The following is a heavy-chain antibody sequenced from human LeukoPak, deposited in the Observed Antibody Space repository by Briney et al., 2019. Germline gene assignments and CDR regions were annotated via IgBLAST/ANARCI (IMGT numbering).Heavy chain of an antibody. V-gene: IGHV4-39*07. J-gene: IGHJ6*03. CDR1: GGSISSSSYY. Sequence: SETLSLTCTVSGGSISSSSYYWGWIRQPPGKGLEWIGSIYYSGSTYYNPSLKSRVTISVDTSKNQFSLKLSSVTAADTAVYYCARGKAFGELTSGKPYYYYYYMDVWGKGTTVTISS. D-gene: IGHD3-10*01. CDR3: ARGKAFGELTSGKPYYYYYYMDV. CDR2: IYYSGST.